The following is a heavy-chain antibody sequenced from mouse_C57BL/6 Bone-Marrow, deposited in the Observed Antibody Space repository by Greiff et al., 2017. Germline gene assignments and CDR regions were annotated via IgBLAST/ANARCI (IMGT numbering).Heavy chain of an antibody. CDR2: IDPSDSYT. CDR3: ARSYTVVAPDY. D-gene: IGHD1-1*01. J-gene: IGHJ2*01. V-gene: IGHV1-50*01. CDR1: GYTFTSYW. Sequence: QVQLQQPGAELVKPGASVKLSCKASGYTFTSYWMQWVKPRPGQGLEWIGEIDPSDSYTNYNQKFKGKATLTVDTSSSTAYMQLSSLTSEDSAVYYCARSYTVVAPDYWGQGTTLTVSS.